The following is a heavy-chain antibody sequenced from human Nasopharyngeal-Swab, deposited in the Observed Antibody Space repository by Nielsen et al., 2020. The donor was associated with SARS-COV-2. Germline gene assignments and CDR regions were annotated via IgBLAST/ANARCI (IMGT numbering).Heavy chain of an antibody. Sequence: SETLSLTCTVSGGSVSSGSYYWSWIRQPPGKGLEWIGYIYYSGSTNYNPSLKSRVTISVDTSKNQFSLKLSSVTAADTAVYYCARSIRPTAVAAKKAPNWFDPWGQGTLVTVSS. J-gene: IGHJ5*02. D-gene: IGHD2-15*01. V-gene: IGHV4-61*01. CDR3: ARSIRPTAVAAKKAPNWFDP. CDR1: GGSVSSGSYY. CDR2: IYYSGST.